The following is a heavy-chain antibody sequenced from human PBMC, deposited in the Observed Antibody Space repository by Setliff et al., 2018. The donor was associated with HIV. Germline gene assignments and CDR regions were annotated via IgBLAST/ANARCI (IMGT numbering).Heavy chain of an antibody. J-gene: IGHJ6*03. D-gene: IGHD3-3*01. CDR3: AKDHGPPDSNFWIDPLYMDV. CDR1: GYTFSRYD. Sequence: ASVKVSCKASGYTFSRYDINWVRQAAGQGLELMGWINPHSGASNYAQRFQGRVTMTRDTSISTAYMELSRLRSDDTAVYYCAKDHGPPDSNFWIDPLYMDVWGKGTTVTVSS. V-gene: IGHV1-2*02. CDR2: INPHSGAS.